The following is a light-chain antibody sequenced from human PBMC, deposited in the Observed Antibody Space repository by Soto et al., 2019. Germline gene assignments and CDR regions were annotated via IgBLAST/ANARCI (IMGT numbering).Light chain of an antibody. CDR3: QQYHNWPPIT. J-gene: IGKJ5*01. CDR2: DAS. CDR1: QSVASN. V-gene: IGKV3-15*01. Sequence: EKVMTQSPATLSLSPGERATLSCRASQSVASNLAWYQQKPGQAPRLLIYDASTRATGIPARFSGSGSGTEFTLTISSLQSEDFAVYYCQQYHNWPPITFGQGTRLEIK.